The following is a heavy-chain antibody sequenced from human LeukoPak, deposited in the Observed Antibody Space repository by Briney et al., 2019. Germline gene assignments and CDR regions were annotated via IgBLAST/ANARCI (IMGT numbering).Heavy chain of an antibody. CDR2: ISGSGGST. Sequence: PGGSLRLSCAASGFTFSSYAMSWVRQAPGKGLEWVSAISGSGGSTYYADSVKGRFTISRDNSKNTLYLQMHSLRADDTVVYYCAKVHGTLTVESPFDYWGQGTLVTVSS. D-gene: IGHD4-23*01. V-gene: IGHV3-23*01. J-gene: IGHJ4*02. CDR3: AKVHGTLTVESPFDY. CDR1: GFTFSSYA.